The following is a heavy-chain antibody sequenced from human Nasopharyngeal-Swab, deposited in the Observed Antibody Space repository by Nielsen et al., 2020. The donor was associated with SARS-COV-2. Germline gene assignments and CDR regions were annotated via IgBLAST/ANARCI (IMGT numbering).Heavy chain of an antibody. V-gene: IGHV1-2*06. CDR2: IYGDSGDT. CDR3: ARRYIDDGYFQH. Sequence: ASVKVSCKTSGYTFTIYYIHWARQAPGQGLEWMGRIYGDSGDTDYAQKFQGRVTLTRDTSLRTAYMELSGLRSDDTAVYFCARRYIDDGYFQHWGQGTLVTVSS. J-gene: IGHJ1*01. D-gene: IGHD1-1*01. CDR1: GYTFTIYY.